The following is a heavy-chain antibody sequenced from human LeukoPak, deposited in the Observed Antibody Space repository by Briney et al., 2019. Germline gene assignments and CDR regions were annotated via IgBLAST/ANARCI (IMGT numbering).Heavy chain of an antibody. CDR2: IYNSGST. CDR1: GGSISGGSYY. V-gene: IGHV4-61*02. Sequence: PSETLSLTCTVSGGSISGGSYYWSWIRQPAGKGLEWIGRIYNSGSTNYNPSLKSQVTISLDTSKNQFSLNLNSVTAADAAVYYCARGLRGQLDHWGQGTLVTVSS. J-gene: IGHJ4*02. CDR3: ARGLRGQLDH. D-gene: IGHD2-8*01.